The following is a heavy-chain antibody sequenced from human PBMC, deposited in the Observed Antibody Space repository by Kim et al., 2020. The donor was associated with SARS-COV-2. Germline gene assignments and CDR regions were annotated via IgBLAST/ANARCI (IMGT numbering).Heavy chain of an antibody. CDR1: GFNFSSYG. J-gene: IGHJ1*01. V-gene: IGHV3-30*18. D-gene: IGHD3-22*01. CDR2: ISYDGSNK. Sequence: GGSLRLSCAASGFNFSSYGMHWVRQAPGKGLEWVAVISYDGSNKYYADSVKGRFTISRDNSKNTLYLQMNSLRAEDTAVYYCAKDSRVAYYYDSSGNTEYFQHWGQGTLVTVSS. CDR3: AKDSRVAYYYDSSGNTEYFQH.